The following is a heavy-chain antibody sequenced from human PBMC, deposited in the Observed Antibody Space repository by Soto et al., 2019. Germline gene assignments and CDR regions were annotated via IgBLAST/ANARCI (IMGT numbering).Heavy chain of an antibody. CDR3: VKATSGGLLYYGMEV. CDR2: ISPSGDYA. J-gene: IGHJ6*02. D-gene: IGHD1-26*01. Sequence: DVQLLESGGALVQPGGSLRLSCVASGFTFSSSAMNWVRQAPGKGLEWVSTISPSGDYAYFADSVKGRFTMSRDNSKNTVYLQLDSLRVEDTATYYCVKATSGGLLYYGMEVWGQGTTVTVSS. V-gene: IGHV3-23*01. CDR1: GFTFSSSA.